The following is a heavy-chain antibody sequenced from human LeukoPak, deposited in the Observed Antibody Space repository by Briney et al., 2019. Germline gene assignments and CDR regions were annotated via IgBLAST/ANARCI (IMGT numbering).Heavy chain of an antibody. CDR3: ARGYGRREHAFDI. Sequence: TGGSLRLSCVASGPSFISYNMYWVRQAPGKGPEWVAYITASDTTKYYADSVKGRFAISRDNAKNSLYLQMNSLRAEDTALYYCARGYGRREHAFDIWGQGTMVTVSS. CDR1: GPSFISYN. D-gene: IGHD1-1*01. CDR2: ITASDTTK. J-gene: IGHJ3*02. V-gene: IGHV3-48*04.